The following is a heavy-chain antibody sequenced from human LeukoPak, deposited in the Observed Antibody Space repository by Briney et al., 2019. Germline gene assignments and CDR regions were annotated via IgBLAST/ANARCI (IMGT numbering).Heavy chain of an antibody. CDR3: ARDPRFLFREDNRTDY. J-gene: IGHJ4*02. CDR1: GFNFNNYN. Sequence: GGSLRLSCAASGFNFNNYNMNWVRQAPGKGLEWVSYITLSSSSIYYADSVKGRFTISRDNAKNSLYLQMNSLRAEDTAAYYCARDPRFLFREDNRTDYWGQGTLVTVSS. D-gene: IGHD1-14*01. CDR2: ITLSSSSI. V-gene: IGHV3-48*04.